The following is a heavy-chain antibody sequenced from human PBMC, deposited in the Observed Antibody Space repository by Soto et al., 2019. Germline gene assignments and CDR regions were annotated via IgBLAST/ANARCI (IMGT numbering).Heavy chain of an antibody. V-gene: IGHV3-23*01. CDR3: VKGSTTSRPYYFDY. D-gene: IGHD1-26*01. CDR2: ITDTGGDT. J-gene: IGHJ4*02. CDR1: GFTFSGYA. Sequence: PGGSLKLSCAASGFTFSGYAMLWLRQAPGKRPEWVSSITDTGGDTYYADSVKGRFTISRDNSKNMLYLQMSSLRAEDTALYYCVKGSTTSRPYYFDYWGQGT.